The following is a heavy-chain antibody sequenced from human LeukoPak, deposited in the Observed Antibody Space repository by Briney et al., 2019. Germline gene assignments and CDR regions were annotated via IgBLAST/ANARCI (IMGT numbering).Heavy chain of an antibody. CDR3: ASADCSGGSCHLDY. J-gene: IGHJ4*02. V-gene: IGHV3-48*04. D-gene: IGHD2-15*01. Sequence: PGGSLRLSCAASGFTSSSYSMNWVRQAPGKGLEWVSYISSSSSTIYYADSVKGRFTISRDNAKNSLYLQMNSLRAEDTAVYYCASADCSGGSCHLDYWGQGTLVTVSS. CDR1: GFTSSSYS. CDR2: ISSSSSTI.